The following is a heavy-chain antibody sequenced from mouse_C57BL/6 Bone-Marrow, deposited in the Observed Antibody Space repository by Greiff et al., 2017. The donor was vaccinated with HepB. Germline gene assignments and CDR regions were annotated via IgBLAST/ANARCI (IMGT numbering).Heavy chain of an antibody. CDR1: GYTFTSYG. CDR2: IYPRSGNT. D-gene: IGHD1-1*01. Sequence: QVQLQQSGAELARPGASVKLSCKASGYTFTSYGISWVKQSTGQGLEWIGEIYPRSGNTYYNEKFKGKATLTADKSSSTAYMELRSLTSEDSAVYFCAREDYGSSPFAYWGQGTRVTVSA. V-gene: IGHV1-81*01. CDR3: AREDYGSSPFAY. J-gene: IGHJ3*01.